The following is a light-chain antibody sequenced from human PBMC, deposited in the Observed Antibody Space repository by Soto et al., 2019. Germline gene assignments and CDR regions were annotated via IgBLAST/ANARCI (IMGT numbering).Light chain of an antibody. CDR1: QSVSTY. V-gene: IGKV3-11*01. J-gene: IGKJ1*01. CDR3: LQRGGWWT. CDR2: DAS. Sequence: EIVLTQSPATLSLSPGERATLSCRASQSVSTYLAWYQQKPGQPPRLLIYDASTRATGIPARFSGSGSGADFTLTISSLEPEDFAVYYCLQRGGWWTFGQGNKVEIK.